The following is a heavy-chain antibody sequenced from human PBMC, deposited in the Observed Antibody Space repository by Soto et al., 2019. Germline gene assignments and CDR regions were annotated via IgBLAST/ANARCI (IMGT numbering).Heavy chain of an antibody. D-gene: IGHD2-21*02. Sequence: ASVKVSCKASGGTFSIYTISGVRQAPGQGLEWMGRIIPILGIANYAQKFQGRVTITADKSTSTAYMGLSSLRSEDTAVYYCAPASYCGGDCYSHFQHWGQGTLVTVSS. CDR1: GGTFSIYT. CDR2: IIPILGIA. V-gene: IGHV1-69*02. CDR3: APASYCGGDCYSHFQH. J-gene: IGHJ1*01.